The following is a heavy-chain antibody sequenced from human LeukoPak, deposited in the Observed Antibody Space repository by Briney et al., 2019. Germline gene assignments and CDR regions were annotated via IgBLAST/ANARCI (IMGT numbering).Heavy chain of an antibody. Sequence: GGSLRLSCAASRFTFSNYAIHWVRQAPGKGLEWVAVTSYDGINKYYADSVKGRFTISRDNSKNTLYLQMNSLRAEDTAVYYCARAGSTFMVHGAFDIWGQGTMVTVSS. CDR2: TSYDGINK. CDR3: ARAGSTFMVHGAFDI. J-gene: IGHJ3*02. D-gene: IGHD3-10*01. CDR1: RFTFSNYA. V-gene: IGHV3-30*04.